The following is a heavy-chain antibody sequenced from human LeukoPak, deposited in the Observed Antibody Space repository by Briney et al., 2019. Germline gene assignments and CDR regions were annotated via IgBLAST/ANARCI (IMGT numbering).Heavy chain of an antibody. V-gene: IGHV1-18*01. CDR2: ISAYNGNT. D-gene: IGHD5-12*01. Sequence: ASVKVSCKASGYTFTSYGISWVRQAPGQGLEWMGWISAYNGNTNYAQKLQGRVTMTTDTSTSTAYMELSSLRSEDTAVYYCARAPRSRDRYRYFDYWGQGTLVTVSS. CDR1: GYTFTSYG. CDR3: ARAPRSRDRYRYFDY. J-gene: IGHJ4*02.